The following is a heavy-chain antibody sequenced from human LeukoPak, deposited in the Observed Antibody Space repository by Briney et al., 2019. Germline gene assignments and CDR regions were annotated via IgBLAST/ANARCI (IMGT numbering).Heavy chain of an antibody. CDR2: IKSKTDGGTT. J-gene: IGHJ3*02. V-gene: IGHV3-15*01. CDR1: GFTLRNAW. D-gene: IGHD3-22*01. CDR3: TTPKNGDSSGYYYVDAFDI. Sequence: GGSLTLSCAASGFTLRNAWMSWVRQAPGKGLECVGRIKSKTDGGTTDYAAPVKGRFTISRDDSKNTLYLQMNSLKTEDTAVYYCTTPKNGDSSGYYYVDAFDIWGQGTMVTVSS.